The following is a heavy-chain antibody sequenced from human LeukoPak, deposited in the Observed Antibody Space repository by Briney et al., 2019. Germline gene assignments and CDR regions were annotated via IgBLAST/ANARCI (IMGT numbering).Heavy chain of an antibody. D-gene: IGHD3-9*01. V-gene: IGHV4-61*02. CDR3: ARGSLTGRVFWFDP. CDR1: GGSISSGSYY. CDR2: IYTSGST. Sequence: SETLSLTCTVSGGSISSGSYYWSWIRQPAGKGLEWIGRIYTSGSTNYNPSLKSRVTISVDTSKNQFSLKLSSVTAADTAVYYCARGSLTGRVFWFDPWGQGTLVTVSS. J-gene: IGHJ5*02.